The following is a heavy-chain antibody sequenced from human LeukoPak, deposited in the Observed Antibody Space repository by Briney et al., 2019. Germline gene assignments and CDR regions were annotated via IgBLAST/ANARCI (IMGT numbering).Heavy chain of an antibody. J-gene: IGHJ4*02. Sequence: PGGSLRLSCAASGFTFSSYGMHWVRQAPGKGLEWVAVISYDGSNKYYADSVKGRFTNSRDNSKNTLYLQMNSLRAEDTAVYYCAKDSPRVVVTATLDYWGQGTLVTVSS. CDR3: AKDSPRVVVTATLDY. CDR2: ISYDGSNK. V-gene: IGHV3-30*18. CDR1: GFTFSSYG. D-gene: IGHD2-21*02.